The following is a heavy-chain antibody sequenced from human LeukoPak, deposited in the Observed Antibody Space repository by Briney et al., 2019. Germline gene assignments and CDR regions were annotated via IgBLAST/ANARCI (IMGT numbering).Heavy chain of an antibody. J-gene: IGHJ4*02. CDR3: ARERLLQPDY. Sequence: GGSLRLSCAASGFTFSSYAINWVRQAPGKGLEWVSYISSSGSTVYYADSVKGRFTISRDNARNSVYLQMNSLRVEDAAVYYCARERLLQPDYWGQGTLVTVSS. V-gene: IGHV3-48*03. D-gene: IGHD5-24*01. CDR1: GFTFSSYA. CDR2: ISSSGSTV.